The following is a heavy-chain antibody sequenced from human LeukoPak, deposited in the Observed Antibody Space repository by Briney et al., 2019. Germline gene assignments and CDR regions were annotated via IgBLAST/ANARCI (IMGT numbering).Heavy chain of an antibody. Sequence: GASVKVSCKASGYTFSSYGFSWVRQAPGQGLEWMGWISGYKGNTNYAQKLQGRITITTDTSTNTAYMELRSLRSDDTAVYYCARSHGDYVVYHYMDVWGKGTTVTVSS. CDR2: ISGYKGNT. CDR3: ARSHGDYVVYHYMDV. D-gene: IGHD4-17*01. V-gene: IGHV1-18*04. CDR1: GYTFSSYG. J-gene: IGHJ6*03.